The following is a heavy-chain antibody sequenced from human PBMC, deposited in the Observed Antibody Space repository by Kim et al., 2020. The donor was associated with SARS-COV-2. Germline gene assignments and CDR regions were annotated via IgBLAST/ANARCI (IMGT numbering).Heavy chain of an antibody. Sequence: ASVKVSCKASGYTFTSYGISWVRQAPGQGLEWMGWISTFNGNTNYAQKLQGRVTMTTDTSTSTAYMELRSLRSDDTAVYYCATDLGRCDSTSCSRNWFDPWGQGTLVTVSS. CDR1: GYTFTSYG. V-gene: IGHV1-18*04. CDR2: ISTFNGNT. CDR3: ATDLGRCDSTSCSRNWFDP. J-gene: IGHJ5*02. D-gene: IGHD2-2*01.